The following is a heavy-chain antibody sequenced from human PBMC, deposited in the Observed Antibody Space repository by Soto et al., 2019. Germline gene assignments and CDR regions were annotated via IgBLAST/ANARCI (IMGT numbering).Heavy chain of an antibody. J-gene: IGHJ4*02. CDR2: IIPILGIA. V-gene: IGHV1-69*02. CDR1: GGTFSSYT. Sequence: QVQLVQSGAEVKKPGSSVKVSCKASGGTFSSYTISWVRQAPGQGLEWMGRIIPILGIANYAQKFQGRVTITAGKTTSTAYMELSSLRPEDTAVYYCARSSSSSLLDYWGQGTLVTVSS. D-gene: IGHD6-13*01. CDR3: ARSSSSSLLDY.